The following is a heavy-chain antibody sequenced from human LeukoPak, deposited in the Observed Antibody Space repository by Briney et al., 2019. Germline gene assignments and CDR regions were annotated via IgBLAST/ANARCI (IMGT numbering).Heavy chain of an antibody. CDR2: IIPIFGTA. J-gene: IGHJ3*02. CDR3: ARVTGSGPIEGGAFDI. Sequence: GASVKVSCKASGYTFTKYAINWVRQAPGQGLEWMGGIIPIFGTANYAQKFQGRVTITADESTSTAYMELSSLRSEDTAVYYCARVTGSGPIEGGAFDIWGQGTMVTVSS. V-gene: IGHV1-69*13. CDR1: GYTFTKYA. D-gene: IGHD2-15*01.